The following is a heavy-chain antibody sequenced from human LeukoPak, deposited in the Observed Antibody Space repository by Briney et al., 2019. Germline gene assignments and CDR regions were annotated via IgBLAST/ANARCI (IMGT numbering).Heavy chain of an antibody. CDR2: IYYSGST. CDR3: ARQKPPNYYYDSSGSPNDFDY. J-gene: IGHJ4*02. CDR1: GGSISSYY. V-gene: IGHV4-59*08. Sequence: PSETLSLTCTVSGGSISSYYWSWIRQPPGKGLEWIGYIYYSGSTNYNPSLKSRVTISVDTSKNQFSLKLSSVTAADTAVYYCARQKPPNYYYDSSGSPNDFDYWGQGTLVTVSS. D-gene: IGHD3-22*01.